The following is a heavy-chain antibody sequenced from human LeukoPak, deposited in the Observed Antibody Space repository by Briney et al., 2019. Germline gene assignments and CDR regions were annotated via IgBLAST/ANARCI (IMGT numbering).Heavy chain of an antibody. CDR1: GGSFSGYY. Sequence: SETLSLTCAVYGGSFSGYYWSWIRQPPGKGLEWIGEINHSGSTNYNPSLNSRVTISVDTSMNQFSLKLSSVTAADTAVYYCARGQRRYCSSTSCYSSYNWFDPWGQGTLVTVSS. CDR2: INHSGST. CDR3: ARGQRRYCSSTSCYSSYNWFDP. J-gene: IGHJ5*02. V-gene: IGHV4-34*01. D-gene: IGHD2-2*02.